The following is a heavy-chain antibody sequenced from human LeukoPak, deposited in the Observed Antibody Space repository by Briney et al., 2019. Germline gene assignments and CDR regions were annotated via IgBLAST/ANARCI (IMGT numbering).Heavy chain of an antibody. CDR1: GYSFTSYW. D-gene: IGHD5-12*01. Sequence: GESLKISCKGSGYSFTSYWIGWVRQMPGKGLEWMGIIYPGDSDTRYSPSLQGQVTISADKSISTAYLQWSSLKAPDTAMYYCARLLDSGYDLRDAFDIWGQGTMVTVSS. V-gene: IGHV5-51*01. J-gene: IGHJ3*02. CDR2: IYPGDSDT. CDR3: ARLLDSGYDLRDAFDI.